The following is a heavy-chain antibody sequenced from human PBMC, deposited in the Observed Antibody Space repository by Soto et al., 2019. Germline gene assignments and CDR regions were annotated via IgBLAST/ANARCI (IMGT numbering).Heavy chain of an antibody. V-gene: IGHV3-74*01. CDR3: AKRGVDTFGLSY. Sequence: EVQLVESGGGLVQPGGSLRLSCAFSGFTFSRFWMHWVRQAPGEGLVWVSRINTDGSSTSYADSVKGRFTISRDNAKNTLYLQMNSLRVEDTAMYYCAKRGVDTFGLSYWGQGTLVTASS. D-gene: IGHD3-10*01. CDR1: GFTFSRFW. J-gene: IGHJ4*02. CDR2: INTDGSST.